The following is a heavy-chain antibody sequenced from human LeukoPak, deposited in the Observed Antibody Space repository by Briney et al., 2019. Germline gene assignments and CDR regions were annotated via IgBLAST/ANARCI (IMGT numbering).Heavy chain of an antibody. D-gene: IGHD4-11*01. CDR2: INPNSGGT. J-gene: IGHJ4*02. Sequence: ASVKVSCKASGYTFTGYYMHWVRQAPGQGLEWMGWINPNSGGTNYAQKFQGRVTMTRDTSISTAYMELSRLRSDDTAVYYCASRRGHSNYVFSRFDYWGQGTLVTVSS. CDR1: GYTFTGYY. CDR3: ASRRGHSNYVFSRFDY. V-gene: IGHV1-2*02.